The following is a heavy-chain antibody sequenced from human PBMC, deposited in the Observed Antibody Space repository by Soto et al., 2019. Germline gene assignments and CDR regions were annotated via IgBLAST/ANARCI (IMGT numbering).Heavy chain of an antibody. D-gene: IGHD2-2*01. J-gene: IGHJ5*02. CDR2: ISGSGGGT. V-gene: IGHV3-23*01. Sequence: GGSLRLSCAASGFTFSSYAMSWVRQAPGKGLEWVSGISGSGGGTYYADSVKGRFSISRDNSKTTLYLQMNSLRAEDTAVYYCAKESSSCSSISCSVSMPVSLGQGTLVTGS. CDR1: GFTFSSYA. CDR3: AKESSSCSSISCSVSMPVS.